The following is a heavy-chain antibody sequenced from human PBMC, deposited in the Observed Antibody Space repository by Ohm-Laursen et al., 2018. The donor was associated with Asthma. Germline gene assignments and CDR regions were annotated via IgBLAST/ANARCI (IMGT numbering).Heavy chain of an antibody. J-gene: IGHJ3*01. Sequence: SVKVSCKASGGTFSSYAISWVRQAPGQGLEWMGGIIPIFGTANYAQKFQGRVTITADESTSTAYMELSSLRSEDTAVYYCARGQGSGDISGSDPFDLWGQGTTVIVSS. V-gene: IGHV1-69*13. CDR1: GGTFSSYA. D-gene: IGHD3-10*01. CDR2: IIPIFGTA. CDR3: ARGQGSGDISGSDPFDL.